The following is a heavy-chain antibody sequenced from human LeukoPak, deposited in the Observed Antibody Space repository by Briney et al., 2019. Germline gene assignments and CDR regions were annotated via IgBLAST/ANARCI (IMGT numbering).Heavy chain of an antibody. Sequence: PGGSLRLSCAASGFTFSSYWMSWVRQAPGKGLEWVANIKQDGSEKYYVDSVKGRFTISRDNAKNSLYLQMNSLRAEDTAVYYCAREMPELYGDSTYYFDYGGRGTLVTVSS. J-gene: IGHJ4*02. CDR1: GFTFSSYW. V-gene: IGHV3-7*01. CDR3: AREMPELYGDSTYYFDY. CDR2: IKQDGSEK. D-gene: IGHD4-17*01.